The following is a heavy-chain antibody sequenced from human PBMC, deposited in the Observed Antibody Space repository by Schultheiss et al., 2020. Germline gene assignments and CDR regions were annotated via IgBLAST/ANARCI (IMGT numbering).Heavy chain of an antibody. Sequence: GGSLRLSCAASGFTFSSYAMHWVRQAPGKGLEWVSVIYSGGSTYYADSVKGRFTISRDNSKNTLYLQMNSLRAEDTAVYYCAREPSQRPRNLYDFWSGYYYGMDVWGQGTTVTVSS. CDR2: IYSGGST. CDR1: GFTFSSYA. CDR3: AREPSQRPRNLYDFWSGYYYGMDV. D-gene: IGHD3-3*01. V-gene: IGHV3-NL1*01. J-gene: IGHJ6*02.